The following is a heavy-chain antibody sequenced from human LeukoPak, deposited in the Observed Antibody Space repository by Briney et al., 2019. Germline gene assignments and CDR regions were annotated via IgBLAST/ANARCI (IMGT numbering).Heavy chain of an antibody. Sequence: GGSLRLSCGASGFTFSSYGMHWVRQAPGKGLEWVAFIRYDGSNKYYADSVKGRFTISRDNSKNTLYLQMNSLRAEDTAVYYCAKESVSLGVRVYFDYWGQGTLVTVSS. V-gene: IGHV3-30*02. CDR2: IRYDGSNK. CDR1: GFTFSSYG. D-gene: IGHD1-1*01. J-gene: IGHJ4*02. CDR3: AKESVSLGVRVYFDY.